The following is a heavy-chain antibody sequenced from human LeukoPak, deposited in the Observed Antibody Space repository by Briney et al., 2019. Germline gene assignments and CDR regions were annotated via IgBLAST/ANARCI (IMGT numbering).Heavy chain of an antibody. J-gene: IGHJ4*02. D-gene: IGHD2-15*01. CDR2: ITSEGSST. Sequence: GGSLRSSCAASGFTISSYWMHWVRQVPGKGLVWVSRITSEGSSTSYADSVKGRFTISRDNAKNTLYLQMNSLRAEDTAVYYCARGSSVVALDWGQGTLVTVSS. CDR1: GFTISSYW. V-gene: IGHV3-74*01. CDR3: ARGSSVVALD.